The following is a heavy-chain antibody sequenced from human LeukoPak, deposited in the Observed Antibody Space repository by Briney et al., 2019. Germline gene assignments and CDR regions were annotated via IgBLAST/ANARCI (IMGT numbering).Heavy chain of an antibody. CDR3: ARNYYDSSGMPALFDY. J-gene: IGHJ4*02. CDR1: GGSFSGYY. D-gene: IGHD3-22*01. V-gene: IGHV4-34*01. Sequence: SETLSLTCAVSGGSFSGYYWSWIRQPPGKGLEWIGEINHSGSTNYNPSLKSRVTISVDTSKNQFSLKLTSVTAADTAVYYCARNYYDSSGMPALFDYWGQGTLVTVSS. CDR2: INHSGST.